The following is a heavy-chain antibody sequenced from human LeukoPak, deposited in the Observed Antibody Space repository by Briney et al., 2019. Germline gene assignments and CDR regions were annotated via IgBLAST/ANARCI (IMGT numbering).Heavy chain of an antibody. CDR3: ARGFLHQRWLQGYAFDI. V-gene: IGHV1-69*13. CDR1: GGTFSSYA. J-gene: IGHJ3*02. CDR2: IIPIFGTS. Sequence: SVKVSCKASGGTFSSYAISWVRQAPGQGLEWMGGIIPIFGTSNYAQKFQGRVTITADESTSTAYMELSSLRSEDTAVYYCARGFLHQRWLQGYAFDIWGQGTMVTVSS. D-gene: IGHD5-24*01.